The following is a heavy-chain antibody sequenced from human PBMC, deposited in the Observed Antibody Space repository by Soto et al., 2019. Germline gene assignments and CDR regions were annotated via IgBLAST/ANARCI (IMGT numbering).Heavy chain of an antibody. CDR2: ITWNSDRV. Sequence: EVQLVESGGGLVQPGRSLRLSCTASGFTFDAYALHWVRQAPGKGLEWVSGITWNSDRVDYADSVKGRFTVSRDNARNSLYLQMNSLIPEDTASDFCAKGLSIAAIDYWGQGTLVTVSS. D-gene: IGHD6-13*01. V-gene: IGHV3-9*01. CDR3: AKGLSIAAIDY. CDR1: GFTFDAYA. J-gene: IGHJ4*02.